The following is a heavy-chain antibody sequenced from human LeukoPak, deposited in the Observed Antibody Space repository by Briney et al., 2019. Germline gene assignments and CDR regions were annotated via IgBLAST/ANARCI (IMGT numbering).Heavy chain of an antibody. CDR2: IKQDGSEK. Sequence: QPEGSVRLSCAASGFTFSSYWMSWVRQAPGKGLEWVANIKQDGSEKYYVDSVKGRFTISRDNAKNSLYLQMNILRAEDTAVYYCARVNSGSYPFDYWGQGTLVTVSS. D-gene: IGHD1-26*01. V-gene: IGHV3-7*01. J-gene: IGHJ4*02. CDR3: ARVNSGSYPFDY. CDR1: GFTFSSYW.